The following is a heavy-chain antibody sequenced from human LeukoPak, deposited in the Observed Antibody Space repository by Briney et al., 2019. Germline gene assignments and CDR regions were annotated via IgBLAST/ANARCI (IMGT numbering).Heavy chain of an antibody. J-gene: IGHJ4*02. D-gene: IGHD5-18*01. CDR2: INAYNGNA. Sequence: ASVTVSCKASGYTFTSYALSWVRQAPGQGLEGMGWINAYNGNANYAQILQGRVTMTTDTSTSTAYMELRSLRSDDTAVYYCARALNSYGYSPFDSWGQGTLVTVSS. CDR3: ARALNSYGYSPFDS. CDR1: GYTFTSYA. V-gene: IGHV1-18*01.